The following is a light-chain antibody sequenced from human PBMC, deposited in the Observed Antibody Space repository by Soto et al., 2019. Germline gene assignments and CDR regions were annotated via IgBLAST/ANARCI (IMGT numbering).Light chain of an antibody. Sequence: QSALTQPPSASGSPGQSVTISCTGTSSDVGGFKYVSWYQQHPGKAPKLMIYEVNKRPSGVPDRFSGSKSGNTASLTVSGLQAEDEADYYCSSYAGSNIYVFGTGTKLTVL. CDR1: SSDVGGFKY. V-gene: IGLV2-8*01. CDR2: EVN. CDR3: SSYAGSNIYV. J-gene: IGLJ1*01.